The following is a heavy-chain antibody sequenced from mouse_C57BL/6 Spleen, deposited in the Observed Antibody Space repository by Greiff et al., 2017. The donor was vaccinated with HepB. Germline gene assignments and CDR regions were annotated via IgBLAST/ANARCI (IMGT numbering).Heavy chain of an antibody. CDR1: GYTFTSYW. CDR3: ASPEGVTTYYYAMDY. D-gene: IGHD2-1*01. V-gene: IGHV1-64*01. J-gene: IGHJ4*01. CDR2: IHPNSGST. Sequence: VQLQQSGAELVKPGASVKLSCKASGYTFTSYWMHWVKQRPGQGLEWIGMIHPNSGSTNYNEKFKSKATLTVDKSSSTAYMQLSSLASEDSAVYYCASPEGVTTYYYAMDYWGQGTSVTVSS.